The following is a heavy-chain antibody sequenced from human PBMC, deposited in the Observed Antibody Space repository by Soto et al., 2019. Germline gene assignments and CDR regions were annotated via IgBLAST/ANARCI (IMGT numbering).Heavy chain of an antibody. CDR2: IIPIFGTA. CDR3: ARTYCSGGSCYGSTSYYYYGMDV. D-gene: IGHD2-15*01. V-gene: IGHV1-69*01. CDR1: GGTFSSYA. J-gene: IGHJ6*02. Sequence: QVQLVQSGAEVKKPGSSVKVFCKASGGTFSSYAISWVRQAPGQGLEWMGGIIPIFGTANYAQKFQGRVTITADESTSTAYMELSSLRSEDTAVYYCARTYCSGGSCYGSTSYYYYGMDVWGQGTTVTVSS.